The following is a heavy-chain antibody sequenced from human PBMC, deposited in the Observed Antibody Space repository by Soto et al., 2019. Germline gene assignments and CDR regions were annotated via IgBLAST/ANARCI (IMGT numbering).Heavy chain of an antibody. D-gene: IGHD6-13*01. CDR3: ARRRAAGMFWIFDY. V-gene: IGHV3-23*01. CDR1: GFTFSSYD. J-gene: IGHJ4*02. CDR2: ISGSGGST. Sequence: EVQLLESGGGLVQPGGSLRLSCAASGFTFSSYDMSWVRQAPGKGLEWVSDISGSGGSTYYADSVKGRFTISRDNFKNTLYLQMNSLRVEDTAVYYCARRRAAGMFWIFDYWGQGTLVTVSS.